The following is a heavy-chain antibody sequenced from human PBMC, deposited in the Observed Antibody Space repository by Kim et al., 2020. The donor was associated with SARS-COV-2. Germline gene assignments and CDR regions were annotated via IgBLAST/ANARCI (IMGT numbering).Heavy chain of an antibody. CDR2: INHSGST. J-gene: IGHJ4*02. V-gene: IGHV4-34*01. CDR1: GGSFSGYY. Sequence: SETLSLTCAVYGGSFSGYYWSWIRQPPGKGLEWIGEINHSGSTNYNPSLKSRVTISVDTSKNQFSLKLSSVTAADTAVYYCARGSTTVTHTYDYWGQGTLVTVSS. CDR3: ARGSTTVTHTYDY. D-gene: IGHD4-17*01.